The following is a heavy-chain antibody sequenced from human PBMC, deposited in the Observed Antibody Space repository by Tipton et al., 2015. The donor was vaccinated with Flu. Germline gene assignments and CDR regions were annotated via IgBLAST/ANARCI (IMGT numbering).Heavy chain of an antibody. CDR1: GYSFTSYW. J-gene: IGHJ1*01. CDR2: TYPSDSDT. D-gene: IGHD6-19*01. Sequence: VQLVQSGAEVKKPGESLKISCKGSGYSFTSYWNGWVRQMPGKGLEWMGITYPSDSDTRYRPSFQGQVTISADKSISTDYLQWRSLKASDTAMYYCVRHGSIAVADSEYFQHWGQGTLVSVSS. CDR3: VRHGSIAVADSEYFQH. V-gene: IGHV5-51*06.